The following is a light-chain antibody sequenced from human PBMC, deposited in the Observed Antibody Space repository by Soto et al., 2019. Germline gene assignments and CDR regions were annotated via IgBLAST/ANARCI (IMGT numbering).Light chain of an antibody. V-gene: IGKV3-15*01. J-gene: IGKJ1*01. CDR1: QSLSGN. Sequence: EIVMTQSPATLAVSPGETATLSCRASQSLSGNLAWYQQKPGQAPRLLIFRASTRATGVPARFSGRGPGTEFALTISGLQSEDFAVYYCQQYSNWPPWTFGPGTKVDIK. CDR2: RAS. CDR3: QQYSNWPPWT.